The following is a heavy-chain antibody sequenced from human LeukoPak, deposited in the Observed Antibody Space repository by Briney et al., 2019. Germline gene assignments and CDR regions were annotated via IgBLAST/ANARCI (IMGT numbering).Heavy chain of an antibody. CDR2: ISAYNGNT. CDR3: ARSSLRHYYDSSGYCYGY. Sequence: GASVKVSCKASGYTFTSYGISWVRQAPGQGLEWMGWISAYNGNTNYAQKLQGRVTMTTDTSTSTAYMELRSLRSDDTAVYYCARSSLRHYYDSSGYCYGYWGQGTLVTVSS. D-gene: IGHD3-22*01. J-gene: IGHJ4*02. CDR1: GYTFTSYG. V-gene: IGHV1-18*01.